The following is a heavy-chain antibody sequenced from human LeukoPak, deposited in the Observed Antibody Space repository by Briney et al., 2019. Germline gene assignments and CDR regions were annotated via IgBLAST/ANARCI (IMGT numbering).Heavy chain of an antibody. CDR1: GFTFSSYS. CDR2: ISSSSSYI. D-gene: IGHD3-9*01. V-gene: IGHV3-21*01. Sequence: PGGSLRLSCAASGFTFSSYSMNWVRQAPGKGLEWVSSISSSSSYIYYADSVKGRFTISRDNAKNSLYLQMNSLRAEDTAVYYCARDRYDILTGYTYYYGMDVWGQGTTVTVSS. J-gene: IGHJ6*02. CDR3: ARDRYDILTGYTYYYGMDV.